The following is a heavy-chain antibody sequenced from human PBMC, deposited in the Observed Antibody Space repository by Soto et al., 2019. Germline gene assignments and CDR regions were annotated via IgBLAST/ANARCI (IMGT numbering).Heavy chain of an antibody. CDR1: GGSISSGDYY. CDR2: IYYSGSA. J-gene: IGHJ4*02. V-gene: IGHV4-30-4*01. Sequence: TSETLSLTCTVSGGSISSGDYYWSWIRQPPGKGLEWIGYIYYSGSAYYNPSLKSRVTISVDTSKNQFSLKLSSVTAADTAVYCCARAAKDFWSGYYDYFDYWGQGTLVTVSS. D-gene: IGHD3-3*01. CDR3: ARAAKDFWSGYYDYFDY.